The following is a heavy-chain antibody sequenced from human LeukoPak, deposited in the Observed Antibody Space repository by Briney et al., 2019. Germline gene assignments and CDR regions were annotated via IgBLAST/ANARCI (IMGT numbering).Heavy chain of an antibody. D-gene: IGHD2-15*01. V-gene: IGHV3-30*04. CDR2: ISYDGSNK. Sequence: GGSLRLSCAASGFTFSSYAMHWVRQAPGKGLEWVAVISYDGSNKYYADSVKGRFTISRDNSKNTLYLQMNSLRAGDTAVYYCARGAVGGYSFDYWGQGTLVTVSS. CDR3: ARGAVGGYSFDY. CDR1: GFTFSSYA. J-gene: IGHJ4*02.